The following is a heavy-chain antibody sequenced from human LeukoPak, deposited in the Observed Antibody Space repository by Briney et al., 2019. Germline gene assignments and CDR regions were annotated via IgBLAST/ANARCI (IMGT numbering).Heavy chain of an antibody. J-gene: IGHJ4*02. Sequence: SETLSLTCTVSGASISSYYWSWIRQPPGKGLEWIGEIYHSGSTNYNPSLKSRVTISVDKSKNQFSLKLSSVTAADTAVYYCARKGYGDYNRNFHYWGQGTLVTVSS. CDR2: IYHSGST. CDR1: GASISSYY. V-gene: IGHV4-59*12. D-gene: IGHD4-17*01. CDR3: ARKGYGDYNRNFHY.